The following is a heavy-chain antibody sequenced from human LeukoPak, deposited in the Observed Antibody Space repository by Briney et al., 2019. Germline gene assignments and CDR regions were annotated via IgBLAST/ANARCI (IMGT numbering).Heavy chain of an antibody. CDR3: TRHEYSSSSALFDY. Sequence: PGGSLRLSCAASGFTFSGSAMHWVRQASGRGLEWVGRIRSKANSYATAYAASVKGRFTISRDDSKNTAYLQMNSLKTEDTAVYYCTRHEYSSSSALFDYWGQGTLVTVSS. J-gene: IGHJ4*02. D-gene: IGHD6-6*01. V-gene: IGHV3-73*01. CDR2: IRSKANSYAT. CDR1: GFTFSGSA.